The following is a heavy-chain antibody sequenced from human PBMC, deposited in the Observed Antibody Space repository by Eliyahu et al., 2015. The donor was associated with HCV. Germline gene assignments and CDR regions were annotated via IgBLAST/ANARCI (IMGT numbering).Heavy chain of an antibody. CDR1: GFXFSSYS. V-gene: IGHV3-48*01. CDR2: ISSSSSTI. J-gene: IGHJ5*02. D-gene: IGHD7-27*01. CDR3: ARDPPLRRETGDRPTMIP. Sequence: EVQLVESGGGLVQPGGSLRLSCAASGFXFSSYSMNWVRQAPGKGLEGVSYISSSSSTIYYADSVKGRFTISRDNAKNSLYLQMNSLRAEDTAVYYCARDPPLRRETGDRPTMIPWGQGTLVTVSS.